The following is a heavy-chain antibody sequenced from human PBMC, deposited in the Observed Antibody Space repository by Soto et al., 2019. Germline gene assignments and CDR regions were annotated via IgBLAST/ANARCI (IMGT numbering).Heavy chain of an antibody. CDR2: ISSSSSYI. Sequence: GGSLRLSCAASGFTFSSYSMNWVRQAPGKGLEWVSSISSSSSYIYYADSVKGRFTISRDNAKNSLYLQMNSLRAEDTAVYYCARETVPITRITMVRDSYYYGMDVWGQGTTVTVSS. CDR1: GFTFSSYS. D-gene: IGHD3-10*01. J-gene: IGHJ6*02. CDR3: ARETVPITRITMVRDSYYYGMDV. V-gene: IGHV3-21*01.